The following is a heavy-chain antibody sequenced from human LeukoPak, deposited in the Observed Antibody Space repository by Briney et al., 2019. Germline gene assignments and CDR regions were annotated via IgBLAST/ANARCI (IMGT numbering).Heavy chain of an antibody. D-gene: IGHD3-22*01. J-gene: IGHJ4*02. CDR2: ISSSSGYI. CDR1: GFTFSSYS. CDR3: ARAQSRDSSGYYYQYYFDY. Sequence: GGSLRLSCAASGFTFSSYSMTWVRQAPGKGLGWVSSISSSSGYIYYADSVKGRFTISRDNAKNSLYLQMNSLRAEDTAVYYCARAQSRDSSGYYYQYYFDYWGQGTLVTVSS. V-gene: IGHV3-21*01.